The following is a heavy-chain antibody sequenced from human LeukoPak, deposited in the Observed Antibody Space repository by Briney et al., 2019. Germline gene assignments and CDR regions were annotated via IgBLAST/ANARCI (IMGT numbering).Heavy chain of an antibody. CDR2: ISSSSSYI. Sequence: GGSLRLSCAASAFTFSSYSMNWVRQAPGKGLEWVSSISSSSSYIYYADSVKGRFTISRDNAKNSLYLQMNSLRAEDTTAYYCGRDCGGDCYAGNWFDPWGQGTLVTVSS. D-gene: IGHD2-21*02. J-gene: IGHJ5*02. CDR1: AFTFSSYS. V-gene: IGHV3-21*01. CDR3: GRDCGGDCYAGNWFDP.